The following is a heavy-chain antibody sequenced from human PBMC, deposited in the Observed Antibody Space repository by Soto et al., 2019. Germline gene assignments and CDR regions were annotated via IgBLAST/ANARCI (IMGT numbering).Heavy chain of an antibody. V-gene: IGHV3-11*03. Sequence: GGSLRLSCAASGFTFSDYYMSWIRQAPGKGLEWVSYISSSSSYTNYADSVKGRFTISRDNAKNSLYLQMNSLRAEDTAVYYCLRQSDIVVVPAAIRGNWFDPWGQGTLVTVSS. CDR3: LRQSDIVVVPAAIRGNWFDP. D-gene: IGHD2-2*01. J-gene: IGHJ5*02. CDR2: ISSSSSYT. CDR1: GFTFSDYY.